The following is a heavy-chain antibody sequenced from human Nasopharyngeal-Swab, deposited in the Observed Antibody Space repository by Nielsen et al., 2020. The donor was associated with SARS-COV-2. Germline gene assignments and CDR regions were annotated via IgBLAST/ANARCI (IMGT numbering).Heavy chain of an antibody. Sequence: SVKVPGKAWSGSLTYYGISWARQAQRQGLEWMGWISAYNGNTNYAQRLQGRVTMTTDTFTSTAYMEMRSLRSDDKAVYYCARERLDYDFGSGTQPLGMDVWGQGTTVTISS. CDR1: SGSLTYYG. V-gene: IGHV1-18*01. D-gene: IGHD3-3*01. J-gene: IGHJ6*02. CDR2: ISAYNGNT. CDR3: ARERLDYDFGSGTQPLGMDV.